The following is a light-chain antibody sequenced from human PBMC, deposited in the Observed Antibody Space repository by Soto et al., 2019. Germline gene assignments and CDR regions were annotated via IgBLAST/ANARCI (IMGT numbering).Light chain of an antibody. V-gene: IGKV3-20*01. CDR2: GAS. Sequence: EIVLTQSPGTLSLSPGDRATLSCRASQSVSTNYLAWYQPKLGQAPRLLIYGASSRATGIPDRFSGNGSGTDFTLTISRLEPEDFAVYYCHQYGSTPFTFGPGTKVDIK. CDR3: HQYGSTPFT. CDR1: QSVSTNY. J-gene: IGKJ3*01.